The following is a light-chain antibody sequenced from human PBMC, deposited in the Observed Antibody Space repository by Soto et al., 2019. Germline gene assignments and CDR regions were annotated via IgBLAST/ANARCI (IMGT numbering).Light chain of an antibody. CDR1: QSISSY. Sequence: DIQMTQSPSSLSASVGDRVTITCRASQSISSYLNWYQQKPGKAPKLLIYAASSLQSGVPSRFSGSGSATHFTLTISSLQPEDFATYYCQQSYSTPMYTFGQGTKLEIK. CDR3: QQSYSTPMYT. CDR2: AAS. J-gene: IGKJ2*01. V-gene: IGKV1-39*01.